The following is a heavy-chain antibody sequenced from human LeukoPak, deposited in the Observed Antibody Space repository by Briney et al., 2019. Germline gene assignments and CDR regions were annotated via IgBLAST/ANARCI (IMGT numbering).Heavy chain of an antibody. CDR2: IYYSGST. Sequence: PSETLSLTCTVSGGSLSSYYWSWIRQPPGKGLEWIGYIYYSGSTNYNPSLKSRVTISVDTSKNQFSLKLSSVTAADTAVYYCARASSWLADAFDIWGQGTMVTVSS. D-gene: IGHD6-19*01. V-gene: IGHV4-59*01. J-gene: IGHJ3*02. CDR3: ARASSWLADAFDI. CDR1: GGSLSSYY.